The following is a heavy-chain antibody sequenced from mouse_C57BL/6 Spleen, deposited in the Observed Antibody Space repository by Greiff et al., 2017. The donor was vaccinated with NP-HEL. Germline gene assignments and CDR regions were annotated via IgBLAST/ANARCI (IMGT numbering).Heavy chain of an antibody. Sequence: QVTLKVCGPGILQPSQSLSLTCSFSGFSLSTFGMGVGWIRQPSGKGLEWLAHIWWDDDKYYNPALKSRLTISKDTSKNQVFLKIANVDTADTATYYCARMEADYYYGSSYRNYFDYWGQGTTLTVSS. CDR1: GFSLSTFGMG. CDR3: ARMEADYYYGSSYRNYFDY. CDR2: IWWDDDK. J-gene: IGHJ2*01. V-gene: IGHV8-8*01. D-gene: IGHD1-1*01.